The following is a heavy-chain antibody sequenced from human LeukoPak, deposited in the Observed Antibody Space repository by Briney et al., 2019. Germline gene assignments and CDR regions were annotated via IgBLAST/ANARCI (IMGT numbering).Heavy chain of an antibody. CDR2: IYTSGST. V-gene: IGHV4-61*02. J-gene: IGHJ4*02. CDR3: ARAPGRAVAGFDY. CDR1: GGSISSGSYY. Sequence: PSETLSFTCTVSGGSISSGSYYWSWIRQPAGKGLEWIGRIYTSGSTNYNPSLKSRVTISVDTSKNQFSLKLSSVTAADTAVYYCARAPGRAVAGFDYWGQGTLVTVSS. D-gene: IGHD6-19*01.